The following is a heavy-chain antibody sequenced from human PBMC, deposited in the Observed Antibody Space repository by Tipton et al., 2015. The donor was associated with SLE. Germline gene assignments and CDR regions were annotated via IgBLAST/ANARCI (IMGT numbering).Heavy chain of an antibody. CDR2: IYTSGST. V-gene: IGHV4-59*10. CDR1: GGSFSGYY. Sequence: TLSLTCAVYGGSFSGYYWSWIRQPAGKGLEWIGRIYTSGSTNYNPSLKSRVTISVDTSKNQFSLKLTSVTAADTAVYYCARGLYYYYGMDVWGQGTTVTVSS. CDR3: ARGLYYYYGMDV. J-gene: IGHJ6*02.